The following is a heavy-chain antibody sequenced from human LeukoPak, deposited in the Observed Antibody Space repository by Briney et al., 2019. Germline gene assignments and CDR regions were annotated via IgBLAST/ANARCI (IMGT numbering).Heavy chain of an antibody. CDR1: GFTFSSYA. Sequence: GSLRLSCAASGFTFSSYAMSWVRQTPGKGLEWVSVISGSGGNTNTADSVKGRFTISRDNSKYTLFLQMNSLRAEDTAVYYCAKGGATAFDPWGQGTLVTVSS. J-gene: IGHJ5*02. CDR3: AKGGATAFDP. V-gene: IGHV3-23*01. CDR2: ISGSGGNT. D-gene: IGHD4/OR15-4a*01.